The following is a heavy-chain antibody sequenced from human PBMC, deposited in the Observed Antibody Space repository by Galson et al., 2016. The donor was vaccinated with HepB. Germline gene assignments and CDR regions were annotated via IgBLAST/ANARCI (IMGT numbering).Heavy chain of an antibody. J-gene: IGHJ5*02. CDR1: GFTFSSYA. Sequence: SLRLSCAASGFTFSSYAMHWVRQAPGKGLEWVAVISYDGRNKYYTDSVKGRFTISRDNSKNTVYLQMNSLRAEDTAVYYCAREVGYSYVVTINWFDPWGQGTLVTVSS. CDR2: ISYDGRNK. CDR3: AREVGYSYVVTINWFDP. D-gene: IGHD5-18*01. V-gene: IGHV3-30*04.